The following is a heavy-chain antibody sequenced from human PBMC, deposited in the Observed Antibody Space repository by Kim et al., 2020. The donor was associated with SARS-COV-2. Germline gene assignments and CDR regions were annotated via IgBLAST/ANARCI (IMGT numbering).Heavy chain of an antibody. CDR1: GFTFSAYW. J-gene: IGHJ4*02. V-gene: IGHV3-7*01. Sequence: GGSLRLSCAASGFTFSAYWMSWVRQAPGKGLEWVANIKQDGSEKYYVDSVKGRFTISRDNAKNSLYLQMNSLRAEDTAVYYCARDLSFPRYTNFDYWGQGTLVTVSS. CDR3: ARDLSFPRYTNFDY. CDR2: IKQDGSEK. D-gene: IGHD3-16*02.